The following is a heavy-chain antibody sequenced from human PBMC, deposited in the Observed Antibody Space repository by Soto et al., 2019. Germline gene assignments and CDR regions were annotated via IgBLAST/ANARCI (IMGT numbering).Heavy chain of an antibody. D-gene: IGHD1-26*01. CDR3: AKDISGSYSDPYFDC. Sequence: PGGSLRLSCAASGFTFDDYAMHWVRQAPGKGLEWVSGLNWNSVSAGYADSVKGRFSISRDNAKNSLYLQMNSLRAEDTALYYCAKDISGSYSDPYFDCWGQGTLVTVSS. CDR2: LNWNSVSA. J-gene: IGHJ4*02. V-gene: IGHV3-9*01. CDR1: GFTFDDYA.